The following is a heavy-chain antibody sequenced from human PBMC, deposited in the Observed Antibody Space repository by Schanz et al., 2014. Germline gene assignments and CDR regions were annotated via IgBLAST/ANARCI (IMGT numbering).Heavy chain of an antibody. D-gene: IGHD3-3*01. Sequence: VHLVESGGGVVQPGRSLRLSCAASGFTFSSYGMHWVRQAPGKGLEWVSYISGSSSTKYYADSVKGRFTISRDNGKKSLYLQMNSLRAEDTAVYFCARFLARYQYYGVDVWGQGTTVTVSS. V-gene: IGHV3-48*01. CDR1: GFTFSSYG. CDR2: ISGSSSTK. CDR3: ARFLARYQYYGVDV. J-gene: IGHJ6*02.